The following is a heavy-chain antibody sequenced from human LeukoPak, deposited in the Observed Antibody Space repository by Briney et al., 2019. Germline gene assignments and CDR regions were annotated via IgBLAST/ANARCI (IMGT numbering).Heavy chain of an antibody. J-gene: IGHJ4*02. CDR1: GFSFPNFA. D-gene: IGHD6-19*01. CDR3: ARDDAVDGGYLDY. Sequence: PGGSLRLSCVASGFSFPNFAMTWVRQAPGERLEWVSATRGSGDRTSYADSLKGRFTISRDKSKNTLYLQMNNLRAEDTAVYYCARDDAVDGGYLDYWGQGALVTVSS. CDR2: TRGSGDRT. V-gene: IGHV3-23*01.